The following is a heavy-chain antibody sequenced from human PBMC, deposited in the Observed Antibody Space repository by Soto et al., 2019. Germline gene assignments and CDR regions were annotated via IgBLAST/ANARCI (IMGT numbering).Heavy chain of an antibody. Sequence: QVQLQESGPGLVKPSQTLSLTCTVSGGSISSGDYYWSWIRQPPGKGLEWIGYIYYSGSTYYNPSLKSRVTIPVDTSKNQFSRKLSSVSAAETAVYYCASRIAAGVWGFDYWGQGSLVTVSS. CDR3: ASRIAAGVWGFDY. V-gene: IGHV4-30-4*01. D-gene: IGHD6-25*01. J-gene: IGHJ4*02. CDR1: GGSISSGDYY. CDR2: IYYSGST.